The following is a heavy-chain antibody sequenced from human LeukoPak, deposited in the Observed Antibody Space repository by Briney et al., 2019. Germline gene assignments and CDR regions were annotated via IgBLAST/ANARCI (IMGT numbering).Heavy chain of an antibody. V-gene: IGHV3-11*04. Sequence: PGGSLRLSCAASGFTFSDYYMSWIRQAPGKGLEWGSYISSSGSTIYYADSVKGRFTISRDNAKNSLYLQMHSLRAEDTAVYYCARDYGSGSYYDYWGQGTLVTVSS. CDR3: ARDYGSGSYYDY. CDR1: GFTFSDYY. J-gene: IGHJ4*02. CDR2: ISSSGSTI. D-gene: IGHD3-10*01.